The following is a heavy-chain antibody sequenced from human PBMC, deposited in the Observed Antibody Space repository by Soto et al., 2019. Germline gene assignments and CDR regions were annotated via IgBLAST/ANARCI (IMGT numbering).Heavy chain of an antibody. J-gene: IGHJ4*02. V-gene: IGHV3-7*01. CDR3: AREGQVERFRY. Sequence: EVLLVESGGGLVQPGGSLRLSCAASGFTFSAYWMSWVRQAPGKGLEWVANIKHDGSERYYVDSVKGRFTISRDNAKNSLYLQMDSLRAEDTAVYYCAREGQVERFRYWGQGTLVTVSS. D-gene: IGHD1-1*01. CDR2: IKHDGSER. CDR1: GFTFSAYW.